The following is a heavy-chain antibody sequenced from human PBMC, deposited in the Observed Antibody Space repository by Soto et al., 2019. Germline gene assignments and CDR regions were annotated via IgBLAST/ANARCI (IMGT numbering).Heavy chain of an antibody. Sequence: QVQLVESGGGVVQPGRSLRLSCAASGFTFSSYGMHWVRQAPGKGLEWVAVISYDGSNKYYADSVKGRFTSSRDNSKNTRYLQMNSLRAEDTAVYNATRAEVGADDYWGQGTLVTDSS. J-gene: IGHJ4*02. CDR1: GFTFSSYG. V-gene: IGHV3-30*03. CDR3: TRAEVGADDY. D-gene: IGHD1-26*01. CDR2: ISYDGSNK.